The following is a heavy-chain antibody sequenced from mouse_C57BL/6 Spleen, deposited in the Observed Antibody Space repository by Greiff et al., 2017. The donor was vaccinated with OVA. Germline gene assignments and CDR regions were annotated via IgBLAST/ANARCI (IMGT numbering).Heavy chain of an antibody. V-gene: IGHV5-17*01. Sequence: EVMLVESGGGLVKPGGSLKLSCAASGFTFSDYGMHWVRQAPEKGLEWVAYISSGSSTIYYADTVKGRFTISRDNAKNTLFLQMPSLRSEDTAMYYCARSFSTVVEGGFAYWGQGTLVTVSA. D-gene: IGHD1-1*01. J-gene: IGHJ3*01. CDR3: ARSFSTVVEGGFAY. CDR2: ISSGSSTI. CDR1: GFTFSDYG.